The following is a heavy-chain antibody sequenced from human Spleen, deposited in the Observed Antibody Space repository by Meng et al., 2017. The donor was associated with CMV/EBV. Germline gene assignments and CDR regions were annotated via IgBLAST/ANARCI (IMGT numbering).Heavy chain of an antibody. J-gene: IGHJ2*01. CDR1: GFTFSTYW. CDR3: ARGSAGGWNGWYCDL. Sequence: GESLKISCAASGFTFSTYWMSWVRQAPGKGLEWVANIKQDGSEKYYVDSVKGRFTISRDNAKNSLYLQMNSLRAEDTAVYYCARGSAGGWNGWYCDLWGRGTLVTVSS. V-gene: IGHV3-7*01. D-gene: IGHD1-1*01. CDR2: IKQDGSEK.